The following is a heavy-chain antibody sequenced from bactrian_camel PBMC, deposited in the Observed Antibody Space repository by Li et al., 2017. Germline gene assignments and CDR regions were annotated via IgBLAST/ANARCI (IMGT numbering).Heavy chain of an antibody. CDR1: GQTYSSFC. CDR3: VRDREYSDYEIATFNY. CDR2: IYNGAT. J-gene: IGHJ4*01. Sequence: HVQLVESGGASVQAGDSLTLTCVASGQTYSSFCMGWFRQAPGKEREGVATIYNGATVYADSVQGRFTISRDNAKNTVYLQMNSLKPEDTAVYYCVRDREYSDYEIATFNYWGQGTQVTVS. D-gene: IGHD4*01. V-gene: IGHV3S57*01.